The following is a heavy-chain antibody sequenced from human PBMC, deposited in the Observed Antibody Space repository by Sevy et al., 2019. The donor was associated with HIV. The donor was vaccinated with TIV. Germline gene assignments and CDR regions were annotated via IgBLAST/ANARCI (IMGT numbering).Heavy chain of an antibody. CDR2: IYDVSST. D-gene: IGHD6-6*01. CDR3: ASQSGYSTSPGAFDI. Sequence: GGSLRLSCATSGFTVSSNYMSWVRLAPGKGLEWVSLIYDVSSTYFADSVEGRFTISTDNSKNTLYLQMNSLRAEDTAVYYCASQSGYSTSPGAFDIWGQGTMVTVSS. V-gene: IGHV3-53*01. CDR1: GFTVSSNY. J-gene: IGHJ3*02.